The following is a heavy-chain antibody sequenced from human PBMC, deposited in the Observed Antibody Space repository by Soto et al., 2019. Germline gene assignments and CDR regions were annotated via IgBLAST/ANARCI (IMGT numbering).Heavy chain of an antibody. CDR1: GYTFTSYD. J-gene: IGHJ6*02. CDR2: MNPNSGNT. V-gene: IGHV1-8*01. CDR3: ARGSYSYGYWHYYYYGMDV. Sequence: ASVKVTCKASGYTFTSYDINWVRQATGQGLEWMGWMNPNSGNTGYAQKFQGRVTMTRNTSISTAYMELSSLRSEDTAVYYCARGSYSYGYWHYYYYGMDVWGQGTTVTVSS. D-gene: IGHD5-18*01.